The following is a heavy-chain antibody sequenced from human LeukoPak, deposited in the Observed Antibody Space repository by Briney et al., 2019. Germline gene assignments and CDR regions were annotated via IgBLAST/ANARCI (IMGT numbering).Heavy chain of an antibody. CDR1: GFTFSNDW. V-gene: IGHV3-7*01. CDR3: ARDHAYRADY. Sequence: PGGSLRLSCAASGFTFSNDWMCWVRQAPGEGLEWVANINQDESKQYYADPVKVRFTISRDNAKNSLYLQITSLTAQDTAIYYCARDHAYRADYWGQGTLVTVSS. D-gene: IGHD2-2*01. J-gene: IGHJ4*02. CDR2: INQDESKQ.